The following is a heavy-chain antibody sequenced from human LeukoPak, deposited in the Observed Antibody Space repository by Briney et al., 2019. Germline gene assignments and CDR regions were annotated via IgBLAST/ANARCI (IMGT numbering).Heavy chain of an antibody. CDR3: AKDQAGSSTSLEHYYFDY. Sequence: GPSLRLSCVASGFTFITYAMSSVRQAPGKWREWLSSISGSGGSTYYADSGTGRLTIARVNSKSTMYLQINSLRADDTAVYYCAKDQAGSSTSLEHYYFDYWGQGTLVTVSS. CDR2: ISGSGGST. V-gene: IGHV3-23*01. CDR1: GFTFITYA. J-gene: IGHJ4*02. D-gene: IGHD2-2*01.